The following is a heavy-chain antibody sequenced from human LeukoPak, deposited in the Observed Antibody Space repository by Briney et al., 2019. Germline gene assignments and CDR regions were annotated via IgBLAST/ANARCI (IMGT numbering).Heavy chain of an antibody. CDR1: GFTFSSYS. V-gene: IGHV3-21*01. J-gene: IGHJ4*02. CDR2: ISSRSSYI. D-gene: IGHD3-10*01. Sequence: GGSLRLSCAASGFTFSSYSMNWVRQAPGKGLEWVSSISSRSSYIYYADSVKGRFTISRDNSKNTLYLQMSSLRTEDTAVYYCVKDEGGYYYGSGSYYTDWGQGTLVTVSS. CDR3: VKDEGGYYYGSGSYYTD.